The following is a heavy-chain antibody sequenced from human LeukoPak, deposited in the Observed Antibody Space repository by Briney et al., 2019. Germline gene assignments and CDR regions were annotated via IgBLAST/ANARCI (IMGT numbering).Heavy chain of an antibody. V-gene: IGHV4-38-2*01. CDR3: ARTKYHYDSSGLDAFDI. CDR2: IYHSGST. Sequence: PSETLSLTCAVSGYSISSGYYWGWIRQPPGKGLEWIGSIYHSGSTYYNPSLKSRVTISVDTSKNQFSLKLSSVTAADTAVYYCARTKYHYDSSGLDAFDIWGQGTMVTASS. J-gene: IGHJ3*02. CDR1: GYSISSGYY. D-gene: IGHD3-22*01.